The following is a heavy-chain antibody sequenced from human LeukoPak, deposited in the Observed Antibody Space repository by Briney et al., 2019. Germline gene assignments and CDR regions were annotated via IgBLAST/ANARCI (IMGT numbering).Heavy chain of an antibody. Sequence: SGGSLRLSCAASGFTFSAYWMHWVRQAPGKGLVWVSRINGDGSSTSYADFVKGRFTISRDNAKNTLYLQVNSLRAEDTAVYYCAAGRHCSSSSCYHYYYYGMDVWGQGTTVTVSS. CDR2: INGDGSST. CDR3: AAGRHCSSSSCYHYYYYGMDV. V-gene: IGHV3-74*01. J-gene: IGHJ6*02. CDR1: GFTFSAYW. D-gene: IGHD2-2*01.